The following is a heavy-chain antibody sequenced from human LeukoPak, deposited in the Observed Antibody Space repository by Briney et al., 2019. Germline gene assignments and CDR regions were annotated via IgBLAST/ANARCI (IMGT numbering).Heavy chain of an antibody. V-gene: IGHV3-23*01. CDR3: ARSSTSCFDY. J-gene: IGHJ4*02. CDR1: GFTFSSYA. CDR2: ISGSGGST. D-gene: IGHD2-2*01. Sequence: GGSLRLSCAASGFTFSSYAMSWVRQAPGKGLEWVSAISGSGGSTYYADSVKGRFTISRDNSKNTLYLQMNSLRAQDTAVYYCARSSTSCFDYWGQGTLVTVSS.